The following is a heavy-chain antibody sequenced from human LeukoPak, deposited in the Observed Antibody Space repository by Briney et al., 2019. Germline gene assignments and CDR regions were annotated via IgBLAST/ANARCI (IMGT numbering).Heavy chain of an antibody. CDR3: TRVSPDYGDYASSIYYYGMDV. J-gene: IGHJ6*02. CDR1: GFTFGDYA. Sequence: PGGSLRLSCTASGFTFGDYAMSWFRRAPGKGLEWVGFIRSKAYGGTTEYAASVKGRFTISRDDSKSIAYLQMNSLKTEDTAVYYCTRVSPDYGDYASSIYYYGMDVWGQGTTVTVSS. CDR2: IRSKAYGGTT. V-gene: IGHV3-49*03. D-gene: IGHD4-17*01.